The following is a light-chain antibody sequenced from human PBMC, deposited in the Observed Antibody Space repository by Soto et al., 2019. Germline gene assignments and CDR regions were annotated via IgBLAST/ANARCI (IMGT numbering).Light chain of an antibody. V-gene: IGKV1-9*01. Sequence: IQLTHSPSSLSASVGVIVTITCRASQDISGYVAWYQQRSGRAPQLLIYASSALQTGVPSRFSGSGSGTDFTLTITSLQPEDFGTYYCQHPKWAFGQGTTVEI. CDR3: QHPKWA. CDR2: ASS. J-gene: IGKJ1*01. CDR1: QDISGY.